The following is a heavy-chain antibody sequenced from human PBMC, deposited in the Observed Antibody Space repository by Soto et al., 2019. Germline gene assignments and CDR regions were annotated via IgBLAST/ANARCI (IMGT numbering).Heavy chain of an antibody. V-gene: IGHV1-69*13. CDR3: ARGATVTREYFYGMDV. CDR2: IIPMFGTA. D-gene: IGHD4-4*01. J-gene: IGHJ6*02. CDR1: GGSFSNYA. Sequence: WASVKVSCKTSGGSFSNYAISWVRQAPGQGLEWMGAIIPMFGTANYAQMFQGRVTITADESTNTAYMEVSSLRSEDSAVYYCARGATVTREYFYGMDVWGQGTKGTVSS.